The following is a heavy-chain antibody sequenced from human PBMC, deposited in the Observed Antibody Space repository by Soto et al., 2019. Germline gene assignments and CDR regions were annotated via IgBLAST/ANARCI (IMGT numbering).Heavy chain of an antibody. V-gene: IGHV6-1*01. CDR1: GDSVSSSSFA. Sequence: SQTLSLTCVIAGDSVSSSSFAWNWVRQSPSRVLEWLVRTYYRSRWYSDFAVSVRGRIVINADTSKNQFSLQLNSVTPEDTAVYFCARSEEDYDYYYYGLDVWGQGTTVTVSS. CDR2: TYYRSRWYS. J-gene: IGHJ6*02. CDR3: ARSEEDYDYYYYGLDV. D-gene: IGHD3-16*01.